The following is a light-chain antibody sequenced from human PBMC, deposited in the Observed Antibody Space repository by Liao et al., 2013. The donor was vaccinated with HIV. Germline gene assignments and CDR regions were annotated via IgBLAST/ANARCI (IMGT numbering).Light chain of an antibody. CDR2: KDS. CDR1: ALPNQY. J-gene: IGLJ2*01. CDR3: QAWDSSTVV. Sequence: SYELTQPPSVSVSPGQTARITCSGDALPNQYAYWYQQKPGQAPLLVIYKDSERPSGIPERFSGSNSGNTATLTISGTQAMDEADYYCQAWDSSTVVFGGGTKLTVL. V-gene: IGLV3-1*01.